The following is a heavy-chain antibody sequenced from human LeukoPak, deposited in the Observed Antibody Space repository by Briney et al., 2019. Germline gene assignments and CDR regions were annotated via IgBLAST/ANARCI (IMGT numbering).Heavy chain of an antibody. J-gene: IGHJ3*02. CDR3: TREYGFMTTVFHAFDI. D-gene: IGHD4-17*01. CDR2: VYYSGNT. Sequence: PSETLSLTCAVYGGSFSGHYWSWIRQPPGKGLEWIGSVYYSGNTYYNSSLKSRVTISVDTSKNQFSLKLSSVTAADTAIYYCTREYGFMTTVFHAFDIWGQGTMVTVSS. CDR1: GGSFSGHY. V-gene: IGHV4-34*01.